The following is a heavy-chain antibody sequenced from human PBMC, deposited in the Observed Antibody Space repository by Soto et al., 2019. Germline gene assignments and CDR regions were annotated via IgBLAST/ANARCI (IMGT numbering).Heavy chain of an antibody. CDR2: ISAYNGNT. J-gene: IGHJ4*02. Sequence: QVQLVQSGAEVKNPGASVKGSCKASGYTFTSCGIGWVRQAPGQGLEWMGWISAYNGNTNYAQNLQGRVTMTTDTSTSTDYMELGSLRSDDTAMYYCARLSGCGCRSCYLPDYRGQGTLVTVSS. D-gene: IGHD2-15*01. CDR1: GYTFTSCG. V-gene: IGHV1-18*01. CDR3: ARLSGCGCRSCYLPDY.